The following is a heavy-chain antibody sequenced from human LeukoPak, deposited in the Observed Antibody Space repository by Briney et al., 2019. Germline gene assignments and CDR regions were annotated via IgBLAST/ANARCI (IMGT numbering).Heavy chain of an antibody. Sequence: PSETLSRTCAVYGGSFSGYYWSWIRQPPGKGLEWIGEINHSGSTNYNPSLKSRVTISVDTSKNQFSLKLSSVTAADTAVYYCARSGSSWFPFDYWGQGTLVTVSS. J-gene: IGHJ4*02. V-gene: IGHV4-34*01. CDR3: ARSGSSWFPFDY. CDR1: GGSFSGYY. CDR2: INHSGST. D-gene: IGHD6-13*01.